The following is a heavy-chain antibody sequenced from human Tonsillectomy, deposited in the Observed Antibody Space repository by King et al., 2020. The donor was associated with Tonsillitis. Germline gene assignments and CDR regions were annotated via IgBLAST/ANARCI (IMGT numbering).Heavy chain of an antibody. Sequence: VQLVESGGGLVKPGGSLRLSCAASGFTFSSYSMNWVRQAPGKGLEWVSSISSSSSYIYYADSVKGRFTISRDNAKNSLYLQRNSLRAEDTAVYYCARGDTAMVPFDYWGQGTLVTVSS. CDR1: GFTFSSYS. CDR3: ARGDTAMVPFDY. CDR2: ISSSSSYI. V-gene: IGHV3-21*01. D-gene: IGHD5-18*01. J-gene: IGHJ4*02.